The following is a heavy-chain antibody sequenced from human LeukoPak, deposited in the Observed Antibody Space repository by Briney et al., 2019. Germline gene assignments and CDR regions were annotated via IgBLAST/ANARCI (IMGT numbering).Heavy chain of an antibody. CDR1: GFTFRNYG. V-gene: IGHV3-30*18. CDR2: ISDDGSNK. D-gene: IGHD5-12*01. J-gene: IGHJ4*02. CDR3: AKTSRANSAYDSPFDY. Sequence: GGSLRLSCAASGFTFRNYGMHCLRQAPGKGLEWVAVISDDGSNKNYADSVKGRFTISRDNSKNTLYLQMNSLRAEDTAIYYCAKTSRANSAYDSPFDYWGQGALVTVSS.